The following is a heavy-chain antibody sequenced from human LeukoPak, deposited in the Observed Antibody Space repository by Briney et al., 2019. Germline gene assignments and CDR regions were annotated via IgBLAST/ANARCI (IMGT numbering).Heavy chain of an antibody. Sequence: GGSLRLSCAASGFTFDDYGMSWVRQAPGKGLEWVSGINWNGGSTGYADSVKGRFTISRDNAKNSLYLQMNSLRAEDTALYYCARGGITIFGVVIYMDVWGQGTLVTVSS. CDR2: INWNGGST. CDR1: GFTFDDYG. V-gene: IGHV3-20*04. CDR3: ARGGITIFGVVIYMDV. D-gene: IGHD3-3*01. J-gene: IGHJ4*02.